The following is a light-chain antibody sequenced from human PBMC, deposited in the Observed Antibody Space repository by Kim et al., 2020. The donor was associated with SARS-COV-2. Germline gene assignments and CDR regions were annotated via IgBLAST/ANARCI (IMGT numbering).Light chain of an antibody. V-gene: IGLV1-47*01. J-gene: IGLJ2*01. CDR1: SSNIGSNY. CDR3: AAWDDSLSGLV. Sequence: GQRVPISCSGSSSNIGSNYVYWYQQLPGTAPKLLIYRNNQRPSGVPDRFSGSKSGTSASLAISGLRSEDEADYYCAAWDDSLSGLVFGGGTQLTVL. CDR2: RNN.